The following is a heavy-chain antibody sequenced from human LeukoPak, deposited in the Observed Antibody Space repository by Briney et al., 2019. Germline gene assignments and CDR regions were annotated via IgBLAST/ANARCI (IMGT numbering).Heavy chain of an antibody. Sequence: PGGSLKLSCVASGFSFSGSAMHWVRQASGKGLEWVGRIRSKANTYATAYAASVKGRFTISRDDSRDTAYLQMNSLRAEDTAVYYCAKTDLLNYWGQGTLVTVSS. CDR3: AKTDLLNY. CDR1: GFSFSGSA. V-gene: IGHV3-73*01. CDR2: IRSKANTYAT. J-gene: IGHJ4*02.